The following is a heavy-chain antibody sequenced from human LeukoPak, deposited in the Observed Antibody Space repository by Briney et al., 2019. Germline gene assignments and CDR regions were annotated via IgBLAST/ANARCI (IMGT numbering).Heavy chain of an antibody. CDR1: PDSTTSNF. D-gene: IGHD1-14*01. V-gene: IGHV4-4*02. CDR2: IHRSGST. J-gene: IGHJ4*02. CDR3: AREIVGGFNPGAY. Sequence: SETLSLTCTVSPDSTTSNFWSWVRQPPGRGLEWIGEIHRSGSTNYNPSLQSPVTISIDRSKNPLALELSSVTAADTAVYYCAREIVGGFNPGAYWGQGTLVTVSS.